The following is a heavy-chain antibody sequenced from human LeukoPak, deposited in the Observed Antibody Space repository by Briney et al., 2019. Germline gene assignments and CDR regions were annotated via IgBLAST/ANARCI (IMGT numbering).Heavy chain of an antibody. CDR3: AKENHRDWYFDL. V-gene: IGHV3-30*18. D-gene: IGHD1-14*01. CDR2: ISYDGSNK. J-gene: IGHJ2*01. CDR1: GFTVSSNY. Sequence: GGSLRLSCAASGFTVSSNYMSWVRQAPGKGLEWVAVISYDGSNKYYADSVKGRFTISRDNSKNTLYLQMNSLRAEDTAVYYCAKENHRDWYFDLWGRGTLVTVSS.